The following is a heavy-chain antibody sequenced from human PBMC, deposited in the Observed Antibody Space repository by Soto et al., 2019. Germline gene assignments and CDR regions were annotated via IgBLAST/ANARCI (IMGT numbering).Heavy chain of an antibody. V-gene: IGHV4-31*03. CDR1: GGSISSGGYY. D-gene: IGHD1-26*01. CDR2: IYYSGST. J-gene: IGHJ4*02. CDR3: ARVDTSVGATCVSY. Sequence: QVQLQESGPGLVKPSQTLSLTCTASGGSISSGGYYWSWIRQHPGKGLEWIGYIYYSGSTYYNPSLKSRVTISVDTSKNQFSLKLSSVTAADTAVYYCARVDTSVGATCVSYWGQGTLVTVSS.